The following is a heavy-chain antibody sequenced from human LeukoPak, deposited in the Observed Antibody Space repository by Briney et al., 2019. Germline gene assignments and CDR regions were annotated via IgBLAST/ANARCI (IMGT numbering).Heavy chain of an antibody. CDR3: ASTRDYGDFPDAFDI. D-gene: IGHD4-17*01. CDR1: GFTFSSYS. J-gene: IGHJ3*02. Sequence: SGGSLRLSCAASGFTFSSYSMNWVRQGPGKGLEWVSYISSSSSTIYYADSVKGRFTISRDNAKNSLYLQMNSLRAEDTAVYYCASTRDYGDFPDAFDIWGQGTMVTVSS. V-gene: IGHV3-48*04. CDR2: ISSSSSTI.